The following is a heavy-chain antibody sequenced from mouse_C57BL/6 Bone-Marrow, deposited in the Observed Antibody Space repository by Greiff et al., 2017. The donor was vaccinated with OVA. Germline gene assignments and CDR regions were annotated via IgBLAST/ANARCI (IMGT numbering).Heavy chain of an antibody. V-gene: IGHV1-69*01. CDR3: ARDLFTTVVAMDY. Sequence: VQLKQPGAELVMPGASVKLSCKASGYTFTSYWMHWVKQRPGQGLEWIGEIDPSDSYTNYNQKFKGNSTLTVDKSYSTAYMQLSSLTSEDSAVYYCARDLFTTVVAMDYWGQGTSVTVSS. J-gene: IGHJ4*01. D-gene: IGHD1-1*01. CDR2: IDPSDSYT. CDR1: GYTFTSYW.